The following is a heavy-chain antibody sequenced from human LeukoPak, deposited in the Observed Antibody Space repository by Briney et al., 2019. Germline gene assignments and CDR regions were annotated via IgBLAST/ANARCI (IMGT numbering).Heavy chain of an antibody. CDR2: INPSGGST. Sequence: ASVKVSCKASGYTFTSYYMHWVRQAPGQGPEWMGIINPSGGSTSYAQKFQGRVTMTRDMSTSTVYMELSSLRSEDTAVYYCARGRNTVVTRYRAFDIWGQGTMVTVSS. D-gene: IGHD4-23*01. V-gene: IGHV1-46*01. CDR1: GYTFTSYY. CDR3: ARGRNTVVTRYRAFDI. J-gene: IGHJ3*02.